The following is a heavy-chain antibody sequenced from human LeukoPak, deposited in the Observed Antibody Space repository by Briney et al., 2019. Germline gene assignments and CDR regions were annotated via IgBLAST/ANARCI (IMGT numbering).Heavy chain of an antibody. D-gene: IGHD1-26*01. Sequence: PGGSLRLSCAASGFTFSNYDMSWVRQAPGKGLEWVANIKQDGSDKSYVDSVKGRFTISRDNAENSLYLQMNSLRAEDTAVYFCARDREVGATIHDYWGQGTLVTVSS. CDR1: GFTFSNYD. CDR3: ARDREVGATIHDY. CDR2: IKQDGSDK. V-gene: IGHV3-7*01. J-gene: IGHJ4*02.